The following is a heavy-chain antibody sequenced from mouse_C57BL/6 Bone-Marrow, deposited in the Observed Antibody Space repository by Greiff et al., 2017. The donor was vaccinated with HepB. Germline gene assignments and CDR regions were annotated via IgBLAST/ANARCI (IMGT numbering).Heavy chain of an antibody. D-gene: IGHD2-2*01. CDR3: GRGGLPLYYAMDY. V-gene: IGHV5-4*03. Sequence: EVKLVESGGGLVKPGGSLKLSCAASGFTFSSYAMSWVRQTPEKRLEWVATISHGGSYTYYPDNVKGRFTISRDNAKNNLYLQMSHLKSEDTAMYYCGRGGLPLYYAMDYWGQGTSVTVSS. CDR2: ISHGGSYT. CDR1: GFTFSSYA. J-gene: IGHJ4*01.